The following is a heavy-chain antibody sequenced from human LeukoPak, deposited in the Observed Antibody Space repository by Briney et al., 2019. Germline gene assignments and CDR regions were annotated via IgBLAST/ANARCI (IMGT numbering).Heavy chain of an antibody. CDR1: GFIFSANA. D-gene: IGHD3-9*01. Sequence: GGSLRLSCGASGFIFSANALTWVRQAPGKGLEWVSSIYAGGKINYADSVKGRFTISRDNSKNTLYLQMNSLRAEDTAVYYCAKELRYFDWSLDYWGQGTLVTVSS. CDR3: AKELRYFDWSLDY. J-gene: IGHJ4*02. CDR2: IYAGGKI. V-gene: IGHV3-23*01.